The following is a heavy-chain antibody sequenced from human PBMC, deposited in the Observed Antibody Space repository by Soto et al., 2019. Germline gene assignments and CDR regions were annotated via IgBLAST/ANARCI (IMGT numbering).Heavy chain of an antibody. CDR2: VFYTGRA. CDR1: GGSLGSYY. Sequence: QVQLQESGPGLVEASVTVSLTCTVSGGSLGSYYWTWIGQPPGKGLEWIGYVFYTGRANYNASLKSRVSISLDTSNYQFSLKLSSVTAADTAVYYCARDGDGRMTTNPYYYNGMDVWGPGTTVTVSS. D-gene: IGHD4-4*01. J-gene: IGHJ6*02. CDR3: ARDGDGRMTTNPYYYNGMDV. V-gene: IGHV4-59*01.